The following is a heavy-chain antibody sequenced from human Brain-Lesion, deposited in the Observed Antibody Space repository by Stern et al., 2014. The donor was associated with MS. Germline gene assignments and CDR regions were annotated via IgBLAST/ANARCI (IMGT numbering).Heavy chain of an antibody. CDR1: GFTFDDYA. CDR3: ARDITGSSAYFAY. CDR2: ISRNRGTI. V-gene: IGHV3-9*01. J-gene: IGHJ4*02. D-gene: IGHD1-14*01. Sequence: VQLVQSGGDLVQPGRSLRLSCAAFGFTFDDYAMHWVRQAPGKGLAWVAGISRNRGTIAYADSVKGRFPTSRDNAQTSPHLQMNSLRPEGAALYYCARDITGSSAYFAYWGQGTLVTVSS.